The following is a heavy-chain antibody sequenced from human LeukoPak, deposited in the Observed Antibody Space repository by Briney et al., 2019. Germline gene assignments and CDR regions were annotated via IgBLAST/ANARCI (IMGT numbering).Heavy chain of an antibody. D-gene: IGHD4-17*01. CDR1: GYTFTGYY. Sequence: ASVKVSCKASGYTFTGYYMHWVRQAPGQGLEWMGWISAYNGNTNYAQKLQGRVTMTTDTSTSTAYMELRSLRSDDTAVYYCARAGGDYYFDYWGQGTLVTVSS. V-gene: IGHV1-18*04. CDR2: ISAYNGNT. J-gene: IGHJ4*02. CDR3: ARAGGDYYFDY.